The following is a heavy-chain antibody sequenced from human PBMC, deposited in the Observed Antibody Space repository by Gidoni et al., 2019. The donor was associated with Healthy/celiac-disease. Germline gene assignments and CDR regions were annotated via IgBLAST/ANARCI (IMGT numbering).Heavy chain of an antibody. Sequence: QVQLQQWGAGLLKPSETLSLTCAVYGGSFSGYYWSWIRQPPGKGLEWIGEINHSGSTNYNPSLKSRVTISVDTSKNQFSLKLSSVTAADTAVYYCAGRGYSYGAAYYYMDVWGKGTTVTVYS. CDR3: AGRGYSYGAAYYYMDV. V-gene: IGHV4-34*01. CDR2: INHSGST. D-gene: IGHD5-18*01. CDR1: GGSFSGYY. J-gene: IGHJ6*03.